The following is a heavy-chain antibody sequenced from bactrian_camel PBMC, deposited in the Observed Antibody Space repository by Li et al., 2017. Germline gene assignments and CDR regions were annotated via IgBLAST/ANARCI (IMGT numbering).Heavy chain of an antibody. CDR3: VRGWDDDTWSFNY. D-gene: IGHD3*01. CDR2: IYSDRSVT. CDR1: GFTFSTYY. Sequence: VQLVESGGGLVQPGGSLRLSCAASGFTFSTYYINRIRQAPGKGLEWVASIYSDRSVTYYADSVKGRFTISRDYAKNTVYLQMSSLKPEDTALYYCVRGWDDDTWSFNYWGQGTQVTVS. V-gene: IGHV3S6*01. J-gene: IGHJ4*01.